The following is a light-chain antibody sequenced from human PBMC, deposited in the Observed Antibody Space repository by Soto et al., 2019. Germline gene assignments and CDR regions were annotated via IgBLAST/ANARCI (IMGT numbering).Light chain of an antibody. V-gene: IGLV2-14*01. Sequence: QSVLTQPASVSGSPGQSITISCTGTSSDIGGYNYVSWYQQHPGKAPKLMIYEVSNRPSGVSNRFSGSKSGNTASLTISGLQAEDEADYYCSSYTSSNARYVFGTGTKVTVL. CDR3: SSYTSSNARYV. CDR1: SSDIGGYNY. CDR2: EVS. J-gene: IGLJ1*01.